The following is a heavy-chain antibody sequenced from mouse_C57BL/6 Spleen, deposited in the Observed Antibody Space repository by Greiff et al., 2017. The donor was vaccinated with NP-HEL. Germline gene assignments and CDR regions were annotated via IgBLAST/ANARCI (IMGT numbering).Heavy chain of an antibody. CDR3: ARDRLRNYYAMDY. V-gene: IGHV7-3*01. CDR2: IRNKANGYTT. J-gene: IGHJ4*01. D-gene: IGHD2-4*01. CDR1: GFTFTDYY. Sequence: EVQGVESGGGLVQPGGSLSLSCAASGFTFTDYYMSWVRQPPGKALEWLGFIRNKANGYTTEYSASVMGRFTISRDNSKSILYLQMNALRAEDSATYYCARDRLRNYYAMDYWGQGTSVTVSS.